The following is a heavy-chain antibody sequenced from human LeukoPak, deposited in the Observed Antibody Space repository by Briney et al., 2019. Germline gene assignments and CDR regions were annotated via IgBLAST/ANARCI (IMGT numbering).Heavy chain of an antibody. CDR3: ARDPGRGSTAMVAFDY. D-gene: IGHD5-18*01. V-gene: IGHV6-1*01. Sequence: SQTLSLTCVISGDRVTSNSAAWNWIRQSPSRGLEWLGRTYYRSKWYNDYAVSVKNRITINPDTSKNQFSLQLNSLTPEDTAVYFCARDPGRGSTAMVAFDYWGQGTLVTVSS. CDR2: TYYRSKWYN. CDR1: GDRVTSNSAA. J-gene: IGHJ4*02.